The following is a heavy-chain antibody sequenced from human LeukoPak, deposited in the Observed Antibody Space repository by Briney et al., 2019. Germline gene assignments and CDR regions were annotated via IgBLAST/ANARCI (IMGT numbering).Heavy chain of an antibody. Sequence: PSETLSLTCTVSGDSISNYYWSWIRQPTGKGLEWIGYIYYSGSTNYNPSLKSRVTISVDTSKNQFSLKLSSVTAADTAVYYCARSTPNANSPLSFDIWGQGTMVTVSS. J-gene: IGHJ3*02. CDR1: GDSISNYY. CDR2: IYYSGST. V-gene: IGHV4-59*01. CDR3: ARSTPNANSPLSFDI. D-gene: IGHD4-23*01.